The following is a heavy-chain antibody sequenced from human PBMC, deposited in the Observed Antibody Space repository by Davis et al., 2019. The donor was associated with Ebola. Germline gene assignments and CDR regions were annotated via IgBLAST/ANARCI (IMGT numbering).Heavy chain of an antibody. Sequence: AASVKVSCKASGYTFTSYDINWVRQATGQGLEWMGWMNPNSGNTGYAQKFQGRVTMTRNTSISTAYMELSSLRSEDTAVYYCAREMYSSGWGYFDYWGQGTLVTVSS. D-gene: IGHD6-19*01. J-gene: IGHJ4*02. CDR2: MNPNSGNT. V-gene: IGHV1-8*01. CDR3: AREMYSSGWGYFDY. CDR1: GYTFTSYD.